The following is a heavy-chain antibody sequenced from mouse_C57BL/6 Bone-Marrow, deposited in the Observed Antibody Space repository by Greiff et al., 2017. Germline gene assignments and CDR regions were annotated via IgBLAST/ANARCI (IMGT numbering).Heavy chain of an antibody. CDR1: GYTFTSYY. D-gene: IGHD1-1*01. V-gene: IGHV1-85*01. Sequence: VQRVESGPELVKPGASVKLSCKASGYTFTSYYINWVKQRPGQGLEWIGWIYPRDGSTKYNEKFKGKATLTVDPSSRTSYMELHSLTSEDSAVYFCARLEFDGSSGDWYFDVWGTGTTVTVSS. CDR2: IYPRDGST. CDR3: ARLEFDGSSGDWYFDV. J-gene: IGHJ1*03.